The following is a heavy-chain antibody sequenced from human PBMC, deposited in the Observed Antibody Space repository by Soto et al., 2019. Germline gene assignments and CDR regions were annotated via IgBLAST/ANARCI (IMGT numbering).Heavy chain of an antibody. D-gene: IGHD2-15*01. CDR3: AREENCSDGICYSEYFQR. CDR1: GYIFTAYS. J-gene: IGHJ1*01. V-gene: IGHV1-46*01. CDR2: VNPSGGST. Sequence: QVQLVQSGAEVKKPGASVKVSCKASGYIFTAYSMHWVRQAPGQGLEWMGVVNPSGGSTNYAQKFQGSITLPRDTSTHTVHTDLSSLTSEDTAVYYCAREENCSDGICYSEYFQRWGQGTLVTVSS.